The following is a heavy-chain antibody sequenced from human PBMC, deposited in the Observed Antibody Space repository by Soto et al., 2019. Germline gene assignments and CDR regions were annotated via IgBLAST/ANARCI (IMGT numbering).Heavy chain of an antibody. V-gene: IGHV4-34*01. CDR1: GGSFGGHY. CDR2: IKYSGNT. Sequence: SETLSVPCAVYGGSFGGHYWPWIRQPPGKGPEWIGEIKYSGNTKENPSLKSRGTIAVDTSKNQFSLRLRSVTAADTAVYYCARRITMVQGDGPDKYYFDSWDQ. J-gene: IGHJ4*02. CDR3: ARRITMVQGDGPDKYYFDS. D-gene: IGHD3-10*01.